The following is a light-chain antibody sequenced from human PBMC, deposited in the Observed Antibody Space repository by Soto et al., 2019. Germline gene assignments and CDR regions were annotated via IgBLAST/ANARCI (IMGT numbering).Light chain of an antibody. J-gene: IGKJ4*01. Sequence: EIVLTQSPGSLSLSPGEGATLSCRASQTVGYYLAWYQHKPGQAPRLLMSDASNRAIGVPARFSGSVSGTDFTLTISSLEPEDFTVYYCQVRTSWPPGITFGGGTREEIK. CDR1: QTVGYY. V-gene: IGKV3-11*01. CDR2: DAS. CDR3: QVRTSWPPGIT.